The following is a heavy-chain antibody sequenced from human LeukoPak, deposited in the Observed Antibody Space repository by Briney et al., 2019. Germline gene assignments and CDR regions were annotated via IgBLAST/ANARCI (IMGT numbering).Heavy chain of an antibody. D-gene: IGHD2-2*01. CDR2: ISYDGSNK. J-gene: IGHJ4*02. V-gene: IGHV3-30-3*01. CDR1: GFTFSSYA. CDR3: ARECRTKVPAALCYFDY. Sequence: GGSLRLSCAASGFTFSSYAMHWVRQAPGKGLEWVVVISYDGSNKYYADSVKGRFTISRDNSKNTLYLQMNSLRAEDTAVYYCARECRTKVPAALCYFDYWGQGTLVTVSS.